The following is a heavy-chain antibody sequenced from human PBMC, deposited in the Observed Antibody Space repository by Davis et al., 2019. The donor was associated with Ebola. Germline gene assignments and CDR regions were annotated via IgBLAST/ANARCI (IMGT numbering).Heavy chain of an antibody. Sequence: PGGSLRLSCAASESTFSTYGMSWVRQTPGEGLEWVSSISSSGSLTYYAASVKGRLTISRDNAKNSLYLEMNSLRAEDTAVYYCAKIAVSGTWYFDIWGRGTLVTVSS. CDR2: ISSSGSLT. J-gene: IGHJ2*01. V-gene: IGHV3-21*01. CDR1: ESTFSTYG. CDR3: AKIAVSGTWYFDI. D-gene: IGHD6-19*01.